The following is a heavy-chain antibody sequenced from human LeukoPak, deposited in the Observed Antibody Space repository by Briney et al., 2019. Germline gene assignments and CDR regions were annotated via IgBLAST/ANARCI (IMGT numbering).Heavy chain of an antibody. Sequence: PGGALRLSCAASGFTFRSYAMSWVRQAPGKGLEWVAGIIACCANTYYAHSMKDRFTISTDNSKHMLYLQLNSLRPEHTAVYYCAKGDPPTYYDILTGQDYWGQGTLVTVSS. V-gene: IGHV3-23*01. J-gene: IGHJ4*02. CDR3: AKGDPPTYYDILTGQDY. D-gene: IGHD3-9*01. CDR2: IIACCANT. CDR1: GFTFRSYA.